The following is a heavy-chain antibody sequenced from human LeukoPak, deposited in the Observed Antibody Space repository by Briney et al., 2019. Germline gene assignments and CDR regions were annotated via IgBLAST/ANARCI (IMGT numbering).Heavy chain of an antibody. V-gene: IGHV3-21*01. Sequence: PGGSLRLSCAASGFTFSTYSMNWVRQAPGKGLEWVSSITSPVGRIYYADSLKGRITISRDNARSSLYLQMNSLRAEDTAVYYCARGSCSSTSCYVDYWGQGTLVTVSS. D-gene: IGHD2-2*01. CDR3: ARGSCSSTSCYVDY. CDR2: ITSPVGRI. J-gene: IGHJ4*02. CDR1: GFTFSTYS.